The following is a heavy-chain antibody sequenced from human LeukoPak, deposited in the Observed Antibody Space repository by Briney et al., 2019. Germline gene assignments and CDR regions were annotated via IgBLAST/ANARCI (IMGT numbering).Heavy chain of an antibody. CDR1: GFTFSSYA. J-gene: IGHJ4*02. D-gene: IGHD3-10*01. CDR2: ISGSGGST. CDR3: AKVRPASFTMVRGVIYFDY. V-gene: IGHV3-23*01. Sequence: GGSLRLSCAASGFTFSSYAMSWVRQAPGKGLEWVSAISGSGGSTYYADSVKGRFTISRDNSKNTLYLQMNSLRAEDTAVYYCAKVRPASFTMVRGVIYFDYWGQGTLVAVSS.